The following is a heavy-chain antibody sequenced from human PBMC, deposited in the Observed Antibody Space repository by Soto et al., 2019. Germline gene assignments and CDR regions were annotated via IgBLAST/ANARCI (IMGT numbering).Heavy chain of an antibody. V-gene: IGHV4-39*01. J-gene: IGHJ4*02. Sequence: SETLSLTCAVSGASISGSYYYWAWLRQSPGKGPEWIGSVFYTGFTSYNPSLESRASVSVDTSKSQFSLKLSAVTAADTAVYYCATSQKGYNWNYFDHWGQGALVTVSS. CDR1: GASISGSYYY. CDR3: ATSQKGYNWNYFDH. CDR2: VFYTGFT. D-gene: IGHD1-20*01.